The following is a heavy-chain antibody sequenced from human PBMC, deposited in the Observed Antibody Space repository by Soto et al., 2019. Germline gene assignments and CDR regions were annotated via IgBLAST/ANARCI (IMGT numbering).Heavy chain of an antibody. Sequence: ASVKVSCKASGGTFSSYAISWVRQAPGQGLEWMGGIIPIFGTANYAQKFQGRVTITADESTSTAYMELSSLRSEDTAVYYCAPKAVGAGEDWFDPWGQGTLVTVSS. D-gene: IGHD1-26*01. V-gene: IGHV1-69*13. CDR2: IIPIFGTA. CDR1: GGTFSSYA. CDR3: APKAVGAGEDWFDP. J-gene: IGHJ5*02.